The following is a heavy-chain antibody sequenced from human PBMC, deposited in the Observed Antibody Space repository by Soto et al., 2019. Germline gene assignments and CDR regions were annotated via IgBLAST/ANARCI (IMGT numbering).Heavy chain of an antibody. CDR1: GYTLTELS. CDR2: FDPEDGET. CDR3: ATVSESYDILTGYHPRGWFDP. V-gene: IGHV1-24*01. J-gene: IGHJ5*02. D-gene: IGHD3-9*01. Sequence: ASVKVSCKVSGYTLTELSMHWVRQAPGKGLEWMGGFDPEDGETIYAQKFQGRVTMTEDTSTDTAYMELSSLRSEDTAVYYCATVSESYDILTGYHPRGWFDPWGQGTLVTVSS.